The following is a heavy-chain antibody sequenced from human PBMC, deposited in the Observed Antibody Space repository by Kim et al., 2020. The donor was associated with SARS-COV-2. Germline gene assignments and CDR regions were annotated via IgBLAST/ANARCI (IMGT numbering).Heavy chain of an antibody. CDR1: GFGLTGYG. D-gene: IGHD1-26*01. V-gene: IGHV3-33*01. Sequence: GGSLRLSCAASGFGLTGYGMHWVRQAPGKGLEWVAIIKNDGLTKFYADSVKDRFTISRDNSKNTLYLQMNSLRVEDTAVYYCARDCGVPPKYSASYIDLWGRGTLVTVSS. CDR3: ARDCGVPPKYSASYIDL. J-gene: IGHJ4*02. CDR2: IKNDGLTK.